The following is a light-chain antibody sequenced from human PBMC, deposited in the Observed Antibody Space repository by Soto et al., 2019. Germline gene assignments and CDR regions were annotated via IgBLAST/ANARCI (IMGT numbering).Light chain of an antibody. V-gene: IGKV3-11*01. CDR1: QSISTY. Sequence: PGERATLSCRASQSISTYLAWYQQRPGQAPRLLIYDASNRAAGIPARFTGSGSGTDFTLTISSLEPEDFAVYYCQQRSNWRTFGQGTKVE. J-gene: IGKJ1*01. CDR2: DAS. CDR3: QQRSNWRT.